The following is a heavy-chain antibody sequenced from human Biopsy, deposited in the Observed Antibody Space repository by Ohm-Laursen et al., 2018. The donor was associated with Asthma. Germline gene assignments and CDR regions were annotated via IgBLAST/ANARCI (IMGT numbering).Heavy chain of an antibody. Sequence: SLRLSCAAFGFNFHNYGMNWVRRAPGKGLEWVAQILFDGRKINYPDPVKGRFTISRDNSKNMVYLQMNSLRPEDTAVYYCAKDRVAGRSYYFDYWGQGSLVSVSS. J-gene: IGHJ4*02. CDR2: ILFDGRKI. D-gene: IGHD6-13*01. CDR1: GFNFHNYG. V-gene: IGHV3-30*18. CDR3: AKDRVAGRSYYFDY.